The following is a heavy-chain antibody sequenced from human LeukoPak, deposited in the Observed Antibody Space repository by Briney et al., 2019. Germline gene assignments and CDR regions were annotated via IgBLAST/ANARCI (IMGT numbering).Heavy chain of an antibody. J-gene: IGHJ6*03. Sequence: GASVKVSCKASGYTFTSYDINWVRQATGQGLEWMGWMNPNSGNTGYAQKFQGRVTMTRNTSISTAYMELSSLRSEDTAVYYCARKRDYYYYMDVWGKGTTVTISS. CDR2: MNPNSGNT. CDR3: ARKRDYYYYMDV. CDR1: GYTFTSYD. V-gene: IGHV1-8*02.